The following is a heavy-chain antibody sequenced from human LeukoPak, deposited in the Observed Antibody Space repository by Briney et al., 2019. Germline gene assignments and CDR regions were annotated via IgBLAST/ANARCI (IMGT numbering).Heavy chain of an antibody. CDR3: AGDPSDYYASE. Sequence: ASVKVSCKASGGTFSSYAISWVRQAPGQGLEWMGGIIPIFGTANYAQKFQGRVTITADESTSTAYMELSSLRSEDTAVYYCAGDPSDYYASEWGQGTLVTVSS. CDR1: GGTFSSYA. CDR2: IIPIFGTA. D-gene: IGHD3-22*01. V-gene: IGHV1-69*13. J-gene: IGHJ4*02.